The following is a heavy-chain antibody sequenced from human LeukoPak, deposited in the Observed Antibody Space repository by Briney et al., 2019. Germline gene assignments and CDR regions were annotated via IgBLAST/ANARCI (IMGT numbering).Heavy chain of an antibody. J-gene: IGHJ4*02. Sequence: GEFLKISCKGSGYSFTSYWIGWVRQMPGKGLEWMGIIYPGDSDTRYSPSFQGQVTISADKSISTAYLQWSSLKASDTAMYYCARGPYYYDSSGYYYVDYFDYWGQGTLVTVSS. D-gene: IGHD3-22*01. CDR2: IYPGDSDT. V-gene: IGHV5-51*01. CDR1: GYSFTSYW. CDR3: ARGPYYYDSSGYYYVDYFDY.